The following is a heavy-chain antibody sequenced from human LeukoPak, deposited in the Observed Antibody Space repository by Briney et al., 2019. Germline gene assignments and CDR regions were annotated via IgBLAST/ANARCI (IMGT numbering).Heavy chain of an antibody. CDR2: ISSSSSYI. J-gene: IGHJ4*02. Sequence: GGSLRLSCAASGFTFSSYSMNWVRQAPGKGLEWVSSISSSSSYIYYADSVKGRFTISRDNAKNSLYLQMNSLRAEDTAVYFCARDLEDYNNYGEMAIWGQGTLVTVSS. CDR1: GFTFSSYS. V-gene: IGHV3-21*01. D-gene: IGHD4-11*01. CDR3: ARDLEDYNNYGEMAI.